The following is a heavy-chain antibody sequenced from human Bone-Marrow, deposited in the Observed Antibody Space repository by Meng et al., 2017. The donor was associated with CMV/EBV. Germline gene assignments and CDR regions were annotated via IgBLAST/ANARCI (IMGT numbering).Heavy chain of an antibody. CDR2: ISSSGSTI. V-gene: IGHV3-11*01. J-gene: IGHJ4*02. CDR3: VPYCSSTSCYRVFDY. Sequence: GESLKISCAASGFTFSDYYMSWIRQAPGKGLEWVSYISSSGSTIYYADSVKGRFTISRDNAKNSLYLQMNSLRAEDTAVYYCVPYCSSTSCYRVFDYWGQGKLVTVSS. D-gene: IGHD2-2*02. CDR1: GFTFSDYY.